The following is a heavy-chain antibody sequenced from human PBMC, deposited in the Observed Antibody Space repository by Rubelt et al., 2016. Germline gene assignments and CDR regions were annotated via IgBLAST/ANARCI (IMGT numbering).Heavy chain of an antibody. CDR1: GFTFSSYG. Sequence: QVQLVESGGGVVQPGRSLRLSCAASGFTFSSYGMHWVRQAPGKGLEWVAVIWYDGSNKYYAASVKGRLTISRDNSKNTLYLQMNSLRAEDTAVYYCARDDGAWGSSTGDYWGQGTLVTVSS. D-gene: IGHD3-16*01. CDR3: ARDDGAWGSSTGDY. J-gene: IGHJ4*02. V-gene: IGHV3-33*01. CDR2: IWYDGSNK.